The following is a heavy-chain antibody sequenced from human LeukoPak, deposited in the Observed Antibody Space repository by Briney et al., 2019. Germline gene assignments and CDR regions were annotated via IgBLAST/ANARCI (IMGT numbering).Heavy chain of an antibody. Sequence: SETLSLTCTVSGGSISSYYWSWIRQPPGKGQEWIGYIYYSGSTNYNPSLKSRVTISVDTSKNQFSLKLSSVTAADTAVYYCARDHRRGGLGYWFDPWGQGTLVTVSS. CDR3: ARDHRRGGLGYWFDP. J-gene: IGHJ5*02. CDR1: GGSISSYY. D-gene: IGHD2-15*01. CDR2: IYYSGST. V-gene: IGHV4-59*01.